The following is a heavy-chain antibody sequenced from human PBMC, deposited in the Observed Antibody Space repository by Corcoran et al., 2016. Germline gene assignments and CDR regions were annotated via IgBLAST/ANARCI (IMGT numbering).Heavy chain of an antibody. CDR3: ARGYYDSSCEHYYYYGMDV. V-gene: IGHV1-69*01. CDR1: GGTFSSYA. D-gene: IGHD3-22*01. Sequence: QVQLVQSGAEVKKPGSSVKVSCKASGGTFSSYAISWVRQAPGQGLEWMGGIIPIFGTANYAQKFQGRVTITADESTSTAYMELSSLRSEDTAGYYCARGYYDSSCEHYYYYGMDVWGQGTTVTVSS. CDR2: IIPIFGTA. J-gene: IGHJ6*02.